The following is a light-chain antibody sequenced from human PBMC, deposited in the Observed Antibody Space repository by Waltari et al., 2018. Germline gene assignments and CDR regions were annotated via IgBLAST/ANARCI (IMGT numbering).Light chain of an antibody. J-gene: IGLJ2*01. CDR2: QDN. V-gene: IGLV3-1*01. CDR3: QTYDGTTIL. Sequence: QMPGQSPVLVIYQDNNRHSVSPERCSGSGSGTTATLTISGTQVGDEADYYCQTYDGTTILFGGGTKLTVL.